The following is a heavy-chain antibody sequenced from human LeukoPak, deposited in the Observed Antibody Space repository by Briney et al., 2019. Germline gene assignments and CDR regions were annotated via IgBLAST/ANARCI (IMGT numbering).Heavy chain of an antibody. V-gene: IGHV4-59*01. Sequence: SETLSLTCTVSGGSISSYYWSWIRQPPGKGLEWIGYIYYSGSTNYNPSLKSRVTISVDTSKNQFSLKLSSVTAADTAVYYCARENTAAFDYWGQGTLVTVSS. CDR2: IYYSGST. CDR1: GGSISSYY. J-gene: IGHJ4*02. CDR3: ARENTAAFDY. D-gene: IGHD4-17*01.